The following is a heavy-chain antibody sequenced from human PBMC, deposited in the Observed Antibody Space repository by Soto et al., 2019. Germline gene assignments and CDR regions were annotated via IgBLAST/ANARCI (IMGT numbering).Heavy chain of an antibody. CDR3: ASSYCRGDCHRNFDY. CDR2: IYTSGST. V-gene: IGHV4-4*07. Sequence: SETLSLTCTVSGGSISSYYWSWIRQPAGKGLEWIGRIYTSGSTNYNPSLKSRVTMSVDTSKNQFSLKLSSVTAADTAVYYCASSYCRGDCHRNFDYWGQGALVTVSS. D-gene: IGHD2-21*02. CDR1: GGSISSYY. J-gene: IGHJ4*02.